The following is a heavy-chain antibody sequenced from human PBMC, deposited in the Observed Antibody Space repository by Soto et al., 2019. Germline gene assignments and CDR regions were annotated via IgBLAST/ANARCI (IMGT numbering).Heavy chain of an antibody. CDR2: ITPIFGTP. CDR1: GYTFTGHY. D-gene: IGHD2-2*01. Sequence: GASVKVSCKTSGYTFTGHYMHWVRQAPGQGLEWMGWITPIFGTPDYAQNFQGRVTITADESTRTASMELSSLRSDDTAVYYCARERSVGYCITTTCPKPFYYYAMDVWGQGTTVTVSS. V-gene: IGHV1-69*13. J-gene: IGHJ6*02. CDR3: ARERSVGYCITTTCPKPFYYYAMDV.